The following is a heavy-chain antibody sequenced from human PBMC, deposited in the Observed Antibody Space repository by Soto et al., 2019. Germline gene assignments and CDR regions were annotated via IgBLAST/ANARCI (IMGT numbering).Heavy chain of an antibody. J-gene: IGHJ4*02. Sequence: EVQLVESGGGVVQPGGSLRLSCAASGFTFSDHWMHWVRQVPGKGLVWVARINSDGSTTTYADSVKGRFTISRANARNTQYLQMDSLRAGDTALYCCARGYSSGPDYWGQGTLVTVSS. CDR1: GFTFSDHW. CDR2: INSDGSTT. D-gene: IGHD6-19*01. V-gene: IGHV3-74*01. CDR3: ARGYSSGPDY.